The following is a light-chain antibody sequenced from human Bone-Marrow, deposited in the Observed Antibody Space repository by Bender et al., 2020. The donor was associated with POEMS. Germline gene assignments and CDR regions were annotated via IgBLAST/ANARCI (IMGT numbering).Light chain of an antibody. Sequence: QSVLTQPPSASGTPGQRVTISCSGSSSNIGTNPVNWYQQLPGTAPKLLIYINNQLPSGVPDRFSGSKSGTSAYLAISGIQSEDEADYYCAAWEDSLNGWVFGGGTKLTVL. CDR2: INN. J-gene: IGLJ3*02. CDR1: SSNIGTNP. CDR3: AAWEDSLNGWV. V-gene: IGLV1-44*01.